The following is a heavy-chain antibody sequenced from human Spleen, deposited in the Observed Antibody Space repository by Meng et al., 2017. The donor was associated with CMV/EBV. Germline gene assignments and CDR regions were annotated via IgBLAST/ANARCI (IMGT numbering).Heavy chain of an antibody. CDR2: ISGSGGTT. V-gene: IGHV3-23*01. D-gene: IGHD2-2*01. J-gene: IGHJ6*02. CDR3: AKGAMLVPGGFYYNMDV. Sequence: GESLKISCAASGFTFSKFAMHWVRQGPGKGLEWVSTISGSGGTTYYADSVKGRFTISRDNSKNTLYLQMNSLRAEDSAVYFCAKGAMLVPGGFYYNMDVWGQGTTVTVSS. CDR1: GFTFSKFA.